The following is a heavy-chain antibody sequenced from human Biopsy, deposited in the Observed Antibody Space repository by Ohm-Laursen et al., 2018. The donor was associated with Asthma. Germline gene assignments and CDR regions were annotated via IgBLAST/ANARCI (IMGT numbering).Heavy chain of an antibody. CDR3: ARGYSGTDRIVYYYSGMEV. CDR1: GYTFISYA. CDR2: INAGNGNT. D-gene: IGHD5-12*01. J-gene: IGHJ6*02. V-gene: IGHV1-3*01. Sequence: SVKVSCKTSGYTFISYAIHWVRQAPGQRLEWMGWINAGNGNTKYSQKFQGRVTITRDTSASTAYLELTSLRFEDTAVYYCARGYSGTDRIVYYYSGMEVWGQGTTVTVSS.